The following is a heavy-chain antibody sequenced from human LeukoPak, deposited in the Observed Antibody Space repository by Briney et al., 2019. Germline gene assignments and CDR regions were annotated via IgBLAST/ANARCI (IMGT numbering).Heavy chain of an antibody. CDR3: AKGHTYGLGESYLDF. J-gene: IGHJ4*02. D-gene: IGHD5-18*01. CDR1: GYTFDDYD. Sequence: PGGSLRLSCEASGYTFDDYDMHWVRQAPGKGLEWVSAISWNRGSIGYADSVKGRFTISRDNGKDSLYLQMNSLRTEDTALYYCAKGHTYGLGESYLDFWGQGTLVSVSS. CDR2: ISWNRGSI. V-gene: IGHV3-9*01.